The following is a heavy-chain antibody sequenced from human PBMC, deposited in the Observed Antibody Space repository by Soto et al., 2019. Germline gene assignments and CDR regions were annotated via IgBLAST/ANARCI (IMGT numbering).Heavy chain of an antibody. V-gene: IGHV1-8*01. CDR3: ARARCNSYVSGSPGRCFDP. J-gene: IGHJ5*02. Sequence: ASVKVSCKASGYTFTRYDINWVRQATGQGLEWMGWMNPNSGNTGYAQKFQGRVTMTRNTSISTAYMELSSLRYEDTAVYYCARARCNSYVSGSPGRCFDPWGQGPLVTVSS. D-gene: IGHD3-10*01. CDR2: MNPNSGNT. CDR1: GYTFTRYD.